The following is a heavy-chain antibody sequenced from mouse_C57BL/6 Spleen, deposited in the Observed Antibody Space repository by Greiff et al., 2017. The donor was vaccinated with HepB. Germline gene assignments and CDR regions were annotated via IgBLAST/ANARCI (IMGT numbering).Heavy chain of an antibody. CDR2: ISSGSSTI. Sequence: EVHLVESGGGLVKPGGSLKLSCAASGFTFSDYGMHWVRQAPEKGLEWVAYISSGSSTIYYADTVKGRFTISRDNAKNTLFLQMTSLRSEDTAMYYCARGVHYAMDYWGQGTSVTVSS. J-gene: IGHJ4*01. CDR3: ARGVHYAMDY. V-gene: IGHV5-17*01. CDR1: GFTFSDYG.